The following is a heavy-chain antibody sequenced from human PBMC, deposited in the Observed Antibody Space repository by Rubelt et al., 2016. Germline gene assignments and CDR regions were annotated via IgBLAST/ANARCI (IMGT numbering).Heavy chain of an antibody. CDR2: IYWDDDK. J-gene: IGHJ4*02. V-gene: IGHV2-5*02. CDR1: GGSIGSTSYY. CDR3: VHTRGGGNTSLVDY. Sequence: QESGPGLVKPSETLSLTCTVSGGSIGSTSYYWGWIRQPPGKGLEWLAPIYWDDDKHYRPSLKSRLTIHKDTSKNQCGRKMTNMDTVDQATYCCVHTRGGGNTSLVDYWGQGILVTVSS. D-gene: IGHD4-23*01.